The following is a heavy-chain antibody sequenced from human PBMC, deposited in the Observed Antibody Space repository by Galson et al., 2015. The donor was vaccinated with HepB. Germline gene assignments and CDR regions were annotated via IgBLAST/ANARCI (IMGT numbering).Heavy chain of an antibody. J-gene: IGHJ4*02. Sequence: SLRLSCAASGFTFSSYSMNWVRQAPGKGLEWVSYISSSSSTIYYADSVKGRFTISRDNAKNSLYLQMNSLRAEDTAVYYCARARGYSYGYVDYWGQGTLVTVSS. D-gene: IGHD5-18*01. CDR3: ARARGYSYGYVDY. V-gene: IGHV3-48*04. CDR2: ISSSSSTI. CDR1: GFTFSSYS.